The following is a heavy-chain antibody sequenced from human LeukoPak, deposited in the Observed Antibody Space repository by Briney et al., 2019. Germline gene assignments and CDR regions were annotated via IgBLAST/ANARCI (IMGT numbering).Heavy chain of an antibody. V-gene: IGHV4-34*09. J-gene: IGHJ5*02. D-gene: IGHD2/OR15-2a*01. CDR3: ARWGVIVDTTFRKGTFDP. Sequence: SETLSLTCAVYGGSFSGYYWSWIRQPPGKGLGWIGEINHSGSTNYNPSLTSRVTISVDMSKNQFSLKLSSVTAADTAVYYCARWGVIVDTTFRKGTFDPWGQGTLVTVSS. CDR1: GGSFSGYY. CDR2: INHSGST.